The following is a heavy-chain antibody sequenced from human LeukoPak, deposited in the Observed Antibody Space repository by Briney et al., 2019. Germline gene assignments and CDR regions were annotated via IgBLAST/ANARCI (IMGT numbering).Heavy chain of an antibody. CDR2: LYHSGST. D-gene: IGHD2-2*01. V-gene: IGHV4-38-2*01. J-gene: IGHJ4*02. CDR3: ARQYCSSTSCLDDFDY. CDR1: GYSISSGYY. Sequence: KPSETLSLTCAVSGYSISSGYYWGWIRQPPGKGLEWIGSLYHSGSTYYNPSLKSRVTISVDTSKNQFSLKLSSVTAADTAVYYCARQYCSSTSCLDDFDYWGQGTLVTVSS.